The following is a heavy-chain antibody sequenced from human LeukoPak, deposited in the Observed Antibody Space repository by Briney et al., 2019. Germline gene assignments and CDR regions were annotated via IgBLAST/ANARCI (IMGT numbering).Heavy chain of an antibody. J-gene: IGHJ3*02. CDR1: GYSFTSYW. CDR2: IYPGDSDT. CDR3: ARHRVGVPTSWFDAFDI. V-gene: IGHV5-51*01. Sequence: GESLKISCKGSGYSFTSYWIGWVRQMPGKGLEWMGIIYPGDSDTRYSPSFQGQVTISADKSISTAYLQWSSLKASDTAMYYCARHRVGVPTSWFDAFDIWGQGTMVTVSS. D-gene: IGHD2-2*01.